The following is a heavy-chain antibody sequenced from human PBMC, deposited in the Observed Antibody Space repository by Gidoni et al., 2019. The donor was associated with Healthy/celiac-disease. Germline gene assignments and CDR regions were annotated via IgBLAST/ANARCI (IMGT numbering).Heavy chain of an antibody. Sequence: QINLKESGPTLVKPTQTLTLTCTFSGFSLSTSGVGVGWIRQPPGKALEWLALIYWNDDKRYSPSLKSRLTITKDTSKNQVVLTMTNMDPVDTATYYCAHSLFHGIAENYYYYGMDVWGQGTTVTVSS. CDR1: GFSLSTSGVG. CDR3: AHSLFHGIAENYYYYGMDV. J-gene: IGHJ6*02. D-gene: IGHD6-13*01. V-gene: IGHV2-5*01. CDR2: IYWNDDK.